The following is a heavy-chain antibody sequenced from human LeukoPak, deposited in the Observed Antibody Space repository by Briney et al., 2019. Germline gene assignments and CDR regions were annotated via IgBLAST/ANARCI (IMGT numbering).Heavy chain of an antibody. D-gene: IGHD1-26*01. CDR1: GYSFSNYW. Sequence: GESLKISCKGSGYSFSNYWIGWVRQMPGKGLEWMGIIYPDESDTRYSPSFQGQVTISADKSISTAYLQWSSLKASDTAMYYCARALVSGSYSPFDYWGQGTLVTVSS. V-gene: IGHV5-51*01. CDR2: IYPDESDT. J-gene: IGHJ4*02. CDR3: ARALVSGSYSPFDY.